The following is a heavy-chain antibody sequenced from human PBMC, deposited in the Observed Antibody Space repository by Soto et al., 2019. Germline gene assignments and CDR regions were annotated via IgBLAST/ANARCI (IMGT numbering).Heavy chain of an antibody. J-gene: IGHJ3*02. CDR2: ISSSSSNI. V-gene: IGHV3-48*04. D-gene: IGHD3-16*01. CDR1: GFTLSSYA. CDR3: ARDRGGFAFDI. Sequence: GGSLRLSCAASGFTLSSYAMNWVRQAPGKGLEWVSYISSSSSNIQYAGSVKGRFTISRDNAKNTLYLQMNSLRAEDTAVYYCARDRGGFAFDIWGQGTMVTVSS.